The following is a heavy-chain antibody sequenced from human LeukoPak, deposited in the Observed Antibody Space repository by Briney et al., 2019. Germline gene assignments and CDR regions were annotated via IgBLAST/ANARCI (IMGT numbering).Heavy chain of an antibody. J-gene: IGHJ4*02. CDR1: GNSFTNNW. CDR3: VKRRNNVYETSPWDPDY. Sequence: GESLKISCKGSGNSFTNNWIAWVRQMPGKGLEWMGIISPENSETHYSPAFQGQVTISVDRSITTAYLQWNSLRASDTAMYYCVKRRNNVYETSPWDPDYWGQGTLVTVSS. V-gene: IGHV5-51*01. CDR2: ISPENSET. D-gene: IGHD2-2*01.